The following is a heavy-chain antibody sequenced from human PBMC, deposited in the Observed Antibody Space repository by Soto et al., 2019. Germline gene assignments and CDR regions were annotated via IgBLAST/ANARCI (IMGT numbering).Heavy chain of an antibody. Sequence: LRLSCAASGFAFSSYWMHWVRQAPGKGLVWVSRINSDGSSTSYADSVKGRFTISRDNAKNTLYLQMNSLRAEDTAVYYCAREGPAAPYYYYGMDVWGQGXTVTVYS. D-gene: IGHD2-2*01. J-gene: IGHJ6*02. CDR1: GFAFSSYW. CDR2: INSDGSST. V-gene: IGHV3-74*01. CDR3: AREGPAAPYYYYGMDV.